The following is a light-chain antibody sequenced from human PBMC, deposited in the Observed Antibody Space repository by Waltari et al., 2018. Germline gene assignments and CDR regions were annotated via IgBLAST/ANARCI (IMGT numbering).Light chain of an antibody. Sequence: EIVLTQSPATLSLSPGERATLSCRASQSVSVYLAWYQQKPGQAPRLLIFDASSRATGIPARFSGSGSGTDFTLTISSLEPEDFAVYYCQQYYSIPYTFGPGTKLEIK. CDR2: DAS. V-gene: IGKV3-11*01. CDR3: QQYYSIPYT. CDR1: QSVSVY. J-gene: IGKJ2*01.